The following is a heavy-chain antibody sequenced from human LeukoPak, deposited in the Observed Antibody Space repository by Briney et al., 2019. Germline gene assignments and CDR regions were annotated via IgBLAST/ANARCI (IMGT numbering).Heavy chain of an antibody. V-gene: IGHV3-23*01. J-gene: IGHJ4*02. CDR3: ARDYYDSSGYYYNY. Sequence: GGTLRLSCAASGFTFSSYGMSWVRQAPGKGLKGVSAISGSGGSTYYADSVKSRFTISRDNSKNTLYLQMNSLRAEDTAVYYCARDYYDSSGYYYNYWGQGTLVTVSS. D-gene: IGHD3-22*01. CDR2: ISGSGGST. CDR1: GFTFSSYG.